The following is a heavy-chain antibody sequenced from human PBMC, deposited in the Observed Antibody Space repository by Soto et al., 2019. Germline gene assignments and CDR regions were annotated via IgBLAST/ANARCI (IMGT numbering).Heavy chain of an antibody. J-gene: IGHJ4*02. Sequence: QVQLQESCPGLVKPSGTLSLTCAVSGGSVSSSNWWSWVRQPPGKGLEWIGEIYHSGSTNYNPSLKSRVTISVDKSKNQFSLKLSSVTAADTAVYYCAKYSGWSPYYFDYWGQGTLVTVSS. D-gene: IGHD6-19*01. CDR1: GGSVSSSNW. CDR2: IYHSGST. V-gene: IGHV4-4*02. CDR3: AKYSGWSPYYFDY.